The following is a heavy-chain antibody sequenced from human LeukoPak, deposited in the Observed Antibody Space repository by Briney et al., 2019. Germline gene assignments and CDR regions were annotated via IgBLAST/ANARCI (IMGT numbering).Heavy chain of an antibody. Sequence: GGSLRLSCAASGFTFSSYAMHWVRQAPGKGLEWVAVISYDGSNKYYADSVKGRFTISRDNSKNTLYLQMNSLRAEDTAVYYCARDQIDYTSYRYYGMDVWGQGTTVTVSS. D-gene: IGHD4-11*01. J-gene: IGHJ6*02. CDR3: ARDQIDYTSYRYYGMDV. CDR1: GFTFSSYA. V-gene: IGHV3-30-3*01. CDR2: ISYDGSNK.